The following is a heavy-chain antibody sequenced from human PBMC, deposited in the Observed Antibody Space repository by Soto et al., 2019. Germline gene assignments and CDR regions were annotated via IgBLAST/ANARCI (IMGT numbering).Heavy chain of an antibody. CDR1: WVIFPHLF. CDR3: AKVVYGSSGSLDY. J-gene: IGHJ4*02. V-gene: IGHV1-46*03. CDR2: INPSGGST. Sequence: QVPLVQSGAGVKKPGASVEVSWKAFWVIFPHLFVHWGPQAPGRGLEWMGKINPSGGSTTYAQKFQGRVTMTRDTSTSAVYMELSSLRSEDTAVYYCAKVVYGSSGSLDYWGQGTLVTVSS. D-gene: IGHD3-22*01.